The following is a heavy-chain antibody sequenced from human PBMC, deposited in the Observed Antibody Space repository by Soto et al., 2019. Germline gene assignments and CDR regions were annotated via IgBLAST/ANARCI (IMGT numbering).Heavy chain of an antibody. CDR1: GFTFSSYA. Sequence: GGSLRLSCAASGFTFSSYAMNWVRQAPGKGLEWVSAISGSGDSTYYADSVKGRFIISRDNSKNTLYLQMHSLRAEDTAVYFCARGRSISCYACRDVYDYWGQGTLVTVSS. CDR2: ISGSGDST. V-gene: IGHV3-23*01. CDR3: ARGRSISCYACRDVYDY. J-gene: IGHJ4*02. D-gene: IGHD2-2*01.